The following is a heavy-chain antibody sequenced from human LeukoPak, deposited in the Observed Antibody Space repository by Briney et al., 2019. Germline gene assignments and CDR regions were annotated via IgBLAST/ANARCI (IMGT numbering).Heavy chain of an antibody. Sequence: EGSLRLSCAASGFTFSTYSMNWVRQAPGKGLEWVSYISSSSSTMYYADSVKGRFTISRDNAKNSLYLQMNSLRDEDTAVYYCARERYYGDYPDCWGQGTLVTVSS. CDR1: GFTFSTYS. D-gene: IGHD4-17*01. CDR3: ARERYYGDYPDC. V-gene: IGHV3-48*02. J-gene: IGHJ4*02. CDR2: ISSSSSTM.